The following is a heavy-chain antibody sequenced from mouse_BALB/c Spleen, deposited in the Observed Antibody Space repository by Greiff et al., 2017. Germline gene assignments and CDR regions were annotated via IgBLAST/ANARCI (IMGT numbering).Heavy chain of an antibody. Sequence: EVQVVESGPGLVKPSQSLSLTCSVTGYSITSGYYWNWIRQFPGNKLEWMGYISYDGSNNYNPSLKNRISITRDTSKNQFFLKLNSVTTEDTATYYCARGLGFAYWGQGTLVTVSA. CDR3: ARGLGFAY. J-gene: IGHJ3*01. CDR2: ISYDGSN. V-gene: IGHV3-6*02. CDR1: GYSITSGYY. D-gene: IGHD2-4*01.